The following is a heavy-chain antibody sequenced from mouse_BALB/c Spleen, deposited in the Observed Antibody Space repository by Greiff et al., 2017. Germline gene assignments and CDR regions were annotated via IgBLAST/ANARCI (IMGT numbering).Heavy chain of an antibody. CDR1: GYTFTSYF. CDR3: ARARGHHNSALAY. CDR2: INPYNDGT. J-gene: IGHJ4*01. Sequence: VQLQQSGPELVKPGASVKMSCKASGYTFTSYFMHWVKQKPGQGLEWIGYINPYNDGTKYNEKFKGKATLTADKSSSTAYMELSSLTSEDSAVYYSARARGHHNSALAYWGQGTSGTVSS. V-gene: IGHV1-14*01. D-gene: IGHD3-3*01.